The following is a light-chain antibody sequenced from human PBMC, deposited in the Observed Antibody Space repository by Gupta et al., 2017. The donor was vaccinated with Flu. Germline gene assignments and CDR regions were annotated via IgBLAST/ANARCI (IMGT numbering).Light chain of an antibody. CDR1: SCNIGVNY. Sequence: QSVLTLPPAVTAAPGQRVTIVCYVSSCNIGVNYVSWYQQSPGTAPKLLIYENNKRRSGITDRFSGSKSGTSAALGITGLPTGEEAAYYCGTWDHRLNNRRVFGTGTKVTVL. V-gene: IGLV1-51*02. CDR2: ENN. CDR3: GTWDHRLNNRRV. J-gene: IGLJ1*01.